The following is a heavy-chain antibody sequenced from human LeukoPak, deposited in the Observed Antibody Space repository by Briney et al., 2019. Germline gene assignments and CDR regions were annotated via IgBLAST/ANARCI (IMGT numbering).Heavy chain of an antibody. CDR3: ARGLRLIRAFDI. V-gene: IGHV3-21*01. D-gene: IGHD5-12*01. CDR2: ISSSSSYI. J-gene: IGHJ3*02. Sequence: GGSLRLSCAASGFTFSSYSMNWVRQAPGKGLEWVSSISSSSSYIYYADSVKGRFTISRDNAKNSLYLQMNSLRAEDTAVYYCARGLRLIRAFDIWGQGTMVTVSS. CDR1: GFTFSSYS.